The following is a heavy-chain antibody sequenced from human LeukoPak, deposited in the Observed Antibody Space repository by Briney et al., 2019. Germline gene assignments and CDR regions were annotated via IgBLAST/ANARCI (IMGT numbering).Heavy chain of an antibody. J-gene: IGHJ5*02. CDR1: GGFISSYY. CDR2: IYYTGST. Sequence: SETLSLTCTVSGGFISSYYWSWIRQPPGKGLEWIGYIYYTGSTNNNPSLKSRVTISVDTSKNQFSLKLSSVTAADTAVYYCARGGIQLWSGGYNWFDPWGQGTLVTVSS. D-gene: IGHD5-18*01. V-gene: IGHV4-59*01. CDR3: ARGGIQLWSGGYNWFDP.